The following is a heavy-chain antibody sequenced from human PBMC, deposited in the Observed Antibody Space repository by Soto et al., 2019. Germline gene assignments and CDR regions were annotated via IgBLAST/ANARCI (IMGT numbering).Heavy chain of an antibody. CDR1: GGSFSGYY. Sequence: TSETLSLTCAVYGGSFSGYYWSWIRQPPGKGLGWIGEINHSGSTNYNPSLKSRVTISVDTSKNQFSLKLSSVTAADTAVYYCARGIYGGYPWGQGTLVTVSS. D-gene: IGHD4-17*01. V-gene: IGHV4-34*01. J-gene: IGHJ5*02. CDR2: INHSGST. CDR3: ARGIYGGYP.